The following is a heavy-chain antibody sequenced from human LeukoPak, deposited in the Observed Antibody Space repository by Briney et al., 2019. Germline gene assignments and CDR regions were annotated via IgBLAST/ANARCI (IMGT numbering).Heavy chain of an antibody. CDR2: IPYDGSNK. V-gene: IGHV3-30*04. Sequence: PGRSLRLSCAASGFTFSSYAMHWVRQAPGKGLEWVAVIPYDGSNKYYADSVKGRFTISRDNSKNTLYLQMNSLRAEDTAVYYCARVGGSGWYIDYWGQGTLVTVSS. CDR3: ARVGGSGWYIDY. CDR1: GFTFSSYA. J-gene: IGHJ4*02. D-gene: IGHD6-19*01.